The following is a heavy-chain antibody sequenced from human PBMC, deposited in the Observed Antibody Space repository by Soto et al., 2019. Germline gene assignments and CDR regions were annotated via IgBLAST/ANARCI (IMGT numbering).Heavy chain of an antibody. V-gene: IGHV3-30-3*01. J-gene: IGHJ3*02. Sequence: QVQLVESGGGVVQPGRSLRLSCAASGFTFSSYAMHWVRQAPGKGLEWVAVISYDGSNKYYADSVKGRFTISRDNSENTLYLHMNSLRAEDTAVYYCASSYDSSGHDAFDIWGQGTMVTVSS. CDR2: ISYDGSNK. D-gene: IGHD3-22*01. CDR1: GFTFSSYA. CDR3: ASSYDSSGHDAFDI.